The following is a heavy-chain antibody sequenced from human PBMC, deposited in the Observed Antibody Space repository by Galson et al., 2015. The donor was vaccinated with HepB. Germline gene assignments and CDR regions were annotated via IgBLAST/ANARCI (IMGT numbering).Heavy chain of an antibody. D-gene: IGHD2-21*01. CDR2: FDPEDGET. CDR3: AAAIFHDASPDY. J-gene: IGHJ4*02. Sequence: SVKVSCKVSGYSLTELSMHWVRQAPGKGLEWMGGFDPEDGETIYAEKFQGRVTMTEDTSTDTAYMELSSLRSEDTAVYYCAAAIFHDASPDYWGQGTLVTVSS. V-gene: IGHV1-24*01. CDR1: GYSLTELS.